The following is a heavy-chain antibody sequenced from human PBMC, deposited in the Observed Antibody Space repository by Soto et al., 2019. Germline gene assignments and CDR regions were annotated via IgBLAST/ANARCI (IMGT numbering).Heavy chain of an antibody. CDR3: TSLAPDYYDSSGYSGHY. CDR2: IRSKANSYAT. V-gene: IGHV3-73*01. CDR1: GFTFSGSA. Sequence: GGSLRLSCAASGFTFSGSAMHWVRQASGKGLEWVGRIRSKANSYATAYAASVKGRFTISRDDSKNTAYLQMNSLKTEDTAVYYCTSLAPDYYDSSGYSGHYWGQGTLVTVSS. J-gene: IGHJ4*02. D-gene: IGHD3-22*01.